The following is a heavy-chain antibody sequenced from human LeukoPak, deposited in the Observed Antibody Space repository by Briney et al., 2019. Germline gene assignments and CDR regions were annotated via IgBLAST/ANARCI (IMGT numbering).Heavy chain of an antibody. D-gene: IGHD4-23*01. CDR3: ARELVTPYYYGMDV. V-gene: IGHV4-34*01. Sequence: PSETLSLTCAVYGGSFSGYYWSWIRQPPGKGLEWIGEINHSGSTNYNPSLKSRVTMSVDTSKNQFSLKLSSVTAADTAVYYCARELVTPYYYGMDVWGQGTTVTVSS. CDR1: GGSFSGYY. CDR2: INHSGST. J-gene: IGHJ6*02.